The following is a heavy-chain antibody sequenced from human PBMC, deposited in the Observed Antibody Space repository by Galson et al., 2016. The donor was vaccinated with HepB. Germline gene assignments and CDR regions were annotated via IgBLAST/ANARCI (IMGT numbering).Heavy chain of an antibody. Sequence: ETLSLTCTVSGASVSSDSYYWSWIRQPPGKGLEWLGYIYYSGTTNYNPSLKSRVTMSVDTSKNQFSLKLRSVTAADTAVYYCARRSSGWKPFDYWGQGTLVTVSS. D-gene: IGHD6-19*01. CDR3: ARRSSGWKPFDY. J-gene: IGHJ4*02. V-gene: IGHV4-61*01. CDR1: GASVSSDSYY. CDR2: IYYSGTT.